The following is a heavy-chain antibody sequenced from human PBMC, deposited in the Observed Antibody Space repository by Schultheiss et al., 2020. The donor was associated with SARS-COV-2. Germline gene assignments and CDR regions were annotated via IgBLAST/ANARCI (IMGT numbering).Heavy chain of an antibody. CDR3: ARAVVTVNAYNWFDP. D-gene: IGHD2-21*02. CDR1: GGSISSGDYY. Sequence: SETLSLTCTVSGGSISSGDYYWSWIRQPPGKGLEWIGYIYYSGSTYYNPSLKSRVTISVDTSKNQFSLGLSSVTAADTAVYYCARAVVTVNAYNWFDPWGQGTLVTVSS. V-gene: IGHV4-30-4*01. CDR2: IYYSGST. J-gene: IGHJ5*02.